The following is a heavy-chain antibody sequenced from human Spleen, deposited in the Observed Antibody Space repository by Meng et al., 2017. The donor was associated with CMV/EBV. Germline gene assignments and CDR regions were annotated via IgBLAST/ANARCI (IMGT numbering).Heavy chain of an antibody. V-gene: IGHV3-74*01. CDR1: GFTFSSYG. D-gene: IGHD6-19*01. CDR2: INSDGSST. CDR3: ARGRVYSSGWFYFDY. J-gene: IGHJ4*02. Sequence: GESLKISCAASGFTFSSYGMHWVRQAPGKGLVWVARINSDGSSTYADSVKGRFTISRDNAKNTRYVQMNSLTAEDTAVYYCARGRVYSSGWFYFDYWGQGTLVTVSS.